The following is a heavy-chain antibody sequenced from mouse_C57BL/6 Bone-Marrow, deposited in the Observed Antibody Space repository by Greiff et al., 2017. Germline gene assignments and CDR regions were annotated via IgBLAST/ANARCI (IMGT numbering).Heavy chain of an antibody. J-gene: IGHJ2*01. Sequence: QVQLQQSGAELARPGASVKLSCKASGYTFTSYGISWVKQRTGQGLEWIGEIYPRSGNTYYNEKFKGKATLTADKTSSTAYMELRSLTSEDSAVYFCARSTVVATNFDYWGQGTTLTVSS. V-gene: IGHV1-81*01. CDR1: GYTFTSYG. D-gene: IGHD1-1*01. CDR2: IYPRSGNT. CDR3: ARSTVVATNFDY.